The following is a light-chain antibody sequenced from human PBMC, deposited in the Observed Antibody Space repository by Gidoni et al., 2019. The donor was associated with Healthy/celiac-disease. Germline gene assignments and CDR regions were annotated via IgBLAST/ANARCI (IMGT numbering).Light chain of an antibody. CDR1: QSVSSSY. Sequence: EIVLTQSPGTLSLSPGERATLSCSASQSVSSSYLAWYQQKPGQAPRLLIYGASSRATGLPDRLSGSGSETDFTLTISRLEPEDFAVYYCQQYGSSPWTFGQGTKVEIK. J-gene: IGKJ1*01. V-gene: IGKV3-20*01. CDR2: GAS. CDR3: QQYGSSPWT.